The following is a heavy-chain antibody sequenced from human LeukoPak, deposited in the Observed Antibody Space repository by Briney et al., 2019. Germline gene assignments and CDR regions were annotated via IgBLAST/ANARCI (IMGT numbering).Heavy chain of an antibody. CDR3: ARLGLSAVAIFLIDY. CDR1: GHIFSSYS. D-gene: IGHD6-19*01. V-gene: IGHV3-21*01. J-gene: IGHJ4*02. CDR2: IRRSSSYI. Sequence: GGTLRLFCVASGHIFSSYSMNWVRQAPGKGRECVSSIRRSSSYIDYADSVKGRFTISRNNAKNSLYLQMNSLRAEDSAVYYCARLGLSAVAIFLIDYWGQGTLVTVS.